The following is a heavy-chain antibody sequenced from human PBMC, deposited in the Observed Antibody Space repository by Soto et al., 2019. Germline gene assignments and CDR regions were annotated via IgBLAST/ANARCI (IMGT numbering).Heavy chain of an antibody. CDR1: GFTFSSYG. Sequence: GGSLRLSCAASGFTFSSYGMHWVRQAPGKGLEWVAVIWYDGSNKYYADSVKGRFTISRDNSKNTLYLQMNSLRAEDTAVYYCARGCGSNRPMVRGVICGPYFYYGMDVWGQGTTVTVSS. D-gene: IGHD3-10*01. J-gene: IGHJ6*02. V-gene: IGHV3-33*01. CDR2: IWYDGSNK. CDR3: ARGCGSNRPMVRGVICGPYFYYGMDV.